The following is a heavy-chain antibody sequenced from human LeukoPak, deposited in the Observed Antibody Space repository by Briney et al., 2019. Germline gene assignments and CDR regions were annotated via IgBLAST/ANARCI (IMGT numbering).Heavy chain of an antibody. CDR1: GFTFSSYG. Sequence: PGGSLRLSCAASGFTFSSYGMSWVRQAPGKGLEWDSIISDNGDITFYADSVKGRFTISRDNSKNTLYLQMNNLRAEDTAMYFCAKDIREALSRAFDYWGQGTLVTVSS. CDR3: AKDIREALSRAFDY. CDR2: ISDNGDIT. D-gene: IGHD3-3*02. J-gene: IGHJ4*02. V-gene: IGHV3-23*01.